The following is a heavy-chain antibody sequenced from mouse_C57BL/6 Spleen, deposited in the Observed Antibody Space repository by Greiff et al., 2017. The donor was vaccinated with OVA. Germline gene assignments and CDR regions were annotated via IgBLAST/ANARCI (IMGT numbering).Heavy chain of an antibody. V-gene: IGHV1-15*01. D-gene: IGHD1-1*01. J-gene: IGHJ4*01. Sequence: VQLVESGAELVRPGASVTLSCKASGYTFTDYEMHWVKQTPVHGLEWIGAIDPETGGTAYNQKFKGKAILTADTSSSTAYMELRSLTSEDSAGYYCTRCPLYGSSDGYYAMDYWGQGTSVTVSS. CDR3: TRCPLYGSSDGYYAMDY. CDR2: IDPETGGT. CDR1: GYTFTDYE.